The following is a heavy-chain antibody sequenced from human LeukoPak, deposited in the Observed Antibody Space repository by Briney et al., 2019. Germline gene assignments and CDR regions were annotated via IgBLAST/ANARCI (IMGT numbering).Heavy chain of an antibody. Sequence: GGSLRLSCVVSGFTFSDYWLSWVRLAPGKGLEWVANINQDETKKYYVDSVEGRFTISRDNAKNSLYLQMNSLRDEDTGMYLCSREMPGGSSWFDYWGQGTLVTVSS. CDR2: INQDETKK. CDR1: GFTFSDYW. CDR3: SREMPGGSSWFDY. D-gene: IGHD6-13*01. V-gene: IGHV3-7*01. J-gene: IGHJ4*02.